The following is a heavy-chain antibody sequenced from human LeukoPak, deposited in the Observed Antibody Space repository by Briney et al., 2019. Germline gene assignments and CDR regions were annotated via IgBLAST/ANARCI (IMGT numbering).Heavy chain of an antibody. V-gene: IGHV3-9*01. Sequence: GRSLRLSCAASGFTFDDYAMHWVRQAPGKGLEWVSGISWNSGSIGYADSVKGRFTISRDNAKNSLYLQMNSLRAEDTAVYYCARVITMVRGVWAFDYWGQGTLVTVSS. CDR3: ARVITMVRGVWAFDY. CDR2: ISWNSGSI. CDR1: GFTFDDYA. D-gene: IGHD3-10*01. J-gene: IGHJ4*02.